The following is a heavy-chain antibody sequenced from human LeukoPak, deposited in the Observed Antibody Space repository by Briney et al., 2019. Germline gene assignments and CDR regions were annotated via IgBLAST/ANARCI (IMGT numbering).Heavy chain of an antibody. CDR3: AKEQRSSGYFDY. V-gene: IGHV3-23*01. Sequence: QPGGSLRLSCAASGFTFSSYAMSWVRQAPGKGLEWVSAISGSGDRTYYGDSVKGRFTISRNNSKNTVYLQMNSLRAEDTAVYYCAKEQRSSGYFDYWGRGALVTVSS. D-gene: IGHD1-26*01. CDR2: ISGSGDRT. CDR1: GFTFSSYA. J-gene: IGHJ4*02.